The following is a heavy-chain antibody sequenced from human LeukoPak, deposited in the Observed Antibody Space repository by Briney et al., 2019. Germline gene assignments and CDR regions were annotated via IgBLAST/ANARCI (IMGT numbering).Heavy chain of an antibody. CDR2: INHSGNT. J-gene: IGHJ4*02. D-gene: IGHD3-16*01. V-gene: IGHV4-34*01. CDR3: ARVRRSRLAELDY. CDR1: GGSFSDHY. Sequence: SETLSLTCAVYGGSFSDHYWSWIRQPPGKGLEWIGEINHSGNTYYNPSLKSRVTISIDTSKNQFSLKLRSVTATDTAVYYCARVRRSRLAELDYWGQGTLVTVSS.